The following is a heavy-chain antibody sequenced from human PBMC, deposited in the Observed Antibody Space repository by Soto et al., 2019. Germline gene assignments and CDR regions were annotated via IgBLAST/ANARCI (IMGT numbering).Heavy chain of an antibody. D-gene: IGHD2-21*01. Sequence: GGSLRLSCAASGFTFSSYWMHWVRQGPGKGLVWVSRISGAGTRTNYADSVRGRFTVSRDNAKNTLYLQINSLTAEDTAVYYCARGTLTSIDMVDYWGQGTQVTVSS. CDR3: ARGTLTSIDMVDY. CDR1: GFTFSSYW. V-gene: IGHV3-74*01. CDR2: ISGAGTRT. J-gene: IGHJ4*02.